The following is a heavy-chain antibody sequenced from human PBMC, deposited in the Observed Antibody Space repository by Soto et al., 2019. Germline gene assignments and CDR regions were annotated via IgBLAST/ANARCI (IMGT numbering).Heavy chain of an antibody. V-gene: IGHV3-9*01. CDR1: GFTFDDYA. J-gene: IGHJ3*02. CDR2: ISWNSGSI. D-gene: IGHD1-26*01. CDR3: AKDLTTQRKPVDAFDI. Sequence: EVQLVESGGGLVQPGRSLRLSCAASGFTFDDYAMHWVRQAPGKGLEWVSGISWNSGSIGYADSVKGRFTISRDNAKNSLYLQMITRRAAGTALYYCAKDLTTQRKPVDAFDIWGQGTMVTVSS.